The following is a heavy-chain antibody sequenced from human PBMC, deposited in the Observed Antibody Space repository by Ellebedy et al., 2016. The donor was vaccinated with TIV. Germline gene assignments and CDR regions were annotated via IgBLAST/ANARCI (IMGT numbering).Heavy chain of an antibody. CDR1: GFTFSNYA. D-gene: IGHD6-19*01. CDR2: ISGSGGST. V-gene: IGHV3-23*01. CDR3: AKDRGAVAGTGSGY. J-gene: IGHJ4*02. Sequence: GESLKISCAASGFTFSNYAMTWVRQAPGKGLEWVSTISGSGGSTYYADSAKGRFTISRDNDKNTVSLQMNSLRVEDTAVYYCAKDRGAVAGTGSGYWGQGTLVTVSS.